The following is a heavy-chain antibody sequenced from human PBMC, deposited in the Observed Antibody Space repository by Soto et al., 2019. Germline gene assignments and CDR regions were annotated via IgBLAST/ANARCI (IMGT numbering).Heavy chain of an antibody. D-gene: IGHD1-26*01. CDR1: GGSISSYY. CDR2: IYYSGST. Sequence: SETLSLTCTVPGGSISSYYWSWIRQPPGKGLEWIGYIYYSGSTNYNPSLKSRVTISVDTSKNQFSLKLSSVTAADTAVYYCARGVGATDYWGQGTLVTVSS. V-gene: IGHV4-59*01. J-gene: IGHJ4*02. CDR3: ARGVGATDY.